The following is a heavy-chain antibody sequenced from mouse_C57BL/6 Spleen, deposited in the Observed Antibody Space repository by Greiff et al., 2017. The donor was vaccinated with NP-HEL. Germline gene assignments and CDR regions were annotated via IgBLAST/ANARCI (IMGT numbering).Heavy chain of an antibody. V-gene: IGHV1-64*01. Sequence: QVQLQQPGAELVKPGASVKLSCKASGYTFTSYWMHWVKQRPGQGLEWIGMIHPNSGSTNYNEKFKSKATLTVDKSSSTAYMQLSSLTSEDSAVYYCARVYGSNYAMDYWGQGTSVTVSS. J-gene: IGHJ4*01. D-gene: IGHD1-1*01. CDR1: GYTFTSYW. CDR2: IHPNSGST. CDR3: ARVYGSNYAMDY.